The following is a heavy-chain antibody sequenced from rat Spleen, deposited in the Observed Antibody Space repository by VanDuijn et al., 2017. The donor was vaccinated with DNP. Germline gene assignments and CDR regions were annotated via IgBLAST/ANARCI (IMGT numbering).Heavy chain of an antibody. D-gene: IGHD5-1*01. V-gene: IGHV5-7*01. Sequence: EVQLVESGGGLVKPGRSLKLSCAASGFTFSDFNMAWVRQAPKKGLEWVATISYDGSSTYYRDSVKGRFTISRDNARNTLYLQMNSLRSGDTATYYCARVMTTGAMDTWGQGTSVTVSS. CDR3: ARVMTTGAMDT. CDR2: ISYDGSST. CDR1: GFTFSDFN. J-gene: IGHJ4*01.